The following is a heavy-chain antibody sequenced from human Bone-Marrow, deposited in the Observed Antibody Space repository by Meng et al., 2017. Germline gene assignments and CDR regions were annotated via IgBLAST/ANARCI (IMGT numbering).Heavy chain of an antibody. CDR2: VNSRRETT. CDR3: ARGLAVDEFDY. J-gene: IGHJ4*02. V-gene: IGHV1-46*01. D-gene: IGHD2-15*01. Sequence: VQLVQSGAEVKKPGASLNLSCKASGYTFVSYYIHWVRQAPGQGLEWIGVVNSRRETTIYAQMFQGRVTMTRDTSTSTVYMALSSLGSEDTAVYYCARGLAVDEFDYWGQGTLVTVSS. CDR1: GYTFVSYY.